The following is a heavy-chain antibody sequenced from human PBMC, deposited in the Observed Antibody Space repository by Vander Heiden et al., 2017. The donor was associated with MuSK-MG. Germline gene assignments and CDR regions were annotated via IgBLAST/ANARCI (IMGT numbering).Heavy chain of an antibody. CDR3: ATADDYGNYYYMDV. CDR2: ISSSGSTI. CDR1: GFTFSSYE. Sequence: EVQLVGSGGGLVQPGGSLRLSCAASGFTFSSYEMNWVRQAPGKGLEWVSYISSSGSTIYYADSVKGRFTISRDNAKNSLYLQMNSLRAEDTAVYYCATADDYGNYYYMDVWGKGTTVTVSS. J-gene: IGHJ6*03. V-gene: IGHV3-48*03. D-gene: IGHD4-17*01.